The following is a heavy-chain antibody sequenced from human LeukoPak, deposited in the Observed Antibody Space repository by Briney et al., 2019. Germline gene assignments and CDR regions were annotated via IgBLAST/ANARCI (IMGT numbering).Heavy chain of an antibody. CDR3: TSGPEIDI. CDR1: GFTFSSYG. J-gene: IGHJ3*02. Sequence: GGSLRLSCAASGFTFSSYGMHWVRQAQGKGLEWVAFIRYDGSNKYYADSVKGRFTISRDNSKNTPYLQMNSLRAEDTAVYYCTSGPEIDIWGQGTMVTVSS. V-gene: IGHV3-30*02. D-gene: IGHD1-26*01. CDR2: IRYDGSNK.